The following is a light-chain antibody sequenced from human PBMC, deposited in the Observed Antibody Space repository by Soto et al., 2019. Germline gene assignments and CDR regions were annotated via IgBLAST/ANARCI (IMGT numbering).Light chain of an antibody. Sequence: IVMTQSPATLSVSPWERATLSCRASQSVDINLAWYQKKAGQAPRLLIYGASTRATAIPARFSGSGSGTEFTLTISSLQSEDFAVYFCQHYNNWPWTFGQGTKVDIK. CDR3: QHYNNWPWT. J-gene: IGKJ1*01. V-gene: IGKV3-15*01. CDR1: QSVDIN. CDR2: GAS.